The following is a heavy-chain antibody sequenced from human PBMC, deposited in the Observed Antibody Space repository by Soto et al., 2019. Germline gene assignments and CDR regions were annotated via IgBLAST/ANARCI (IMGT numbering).Heavy chain of an antibody. J-gene: IGHJ3*02. CDR3: ARDGRYSGDPHDDAFDI. V-gene: IGHV1-46*01. D-gene: IGHD3-10*01. Sequence: QVQLVQSGAEVKKPGASVKVSCKASGYTFTSYYMHWVRQAPGQGLEWMGIINPSGGSTSYAQKFQGRVTMTRATSTSTVYMELSSLRSEDTAVYYCARDGRYSGDPHDDAFDIWGQGTMVTVSS. CDR1: GYTFTSYY. CDR2: INPSGGST.